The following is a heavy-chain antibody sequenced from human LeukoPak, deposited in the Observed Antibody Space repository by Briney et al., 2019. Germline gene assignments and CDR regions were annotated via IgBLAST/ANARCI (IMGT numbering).Heavy chain of an antibody. V-gene: IGHV1-69*13. CDR2: IIPIFGTA. CDR1: GGTFSSYA. CDR3: AVDNYKHDYGGNQTFDY. J-gene: IGHJ4*02. Sequence: SVKVSCKASGGTFSSYAISWVRQAPGQGLEWMGGIIPIFGTAYYAQKFQGRVTITADESTSTAYMELSSLRSEDTAVYYCAVDNYKHDYGGNQTFDYWGQGTLVTVSS. D-gene: IGHD4-23*01.